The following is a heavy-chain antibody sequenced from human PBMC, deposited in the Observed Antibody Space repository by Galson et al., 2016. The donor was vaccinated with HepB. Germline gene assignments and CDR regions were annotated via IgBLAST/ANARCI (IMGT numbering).Heavy chain of an antibody. D-gene: IGHD6-19*01. Sequence: SLRLSCAASGFTFSSYAMSWVRQAPGKGLEWVSTISGSGATTYVADSVEGRFTMSRDNSKNTLYLQMNSLRVEDTAIYYCAKGGQWLLRGPGWFDPWGQGTLVSVSS. CDR2: ISGSGATT. CDR1: GFTFSSYA. V-gene: IGHV3-23*01. J-gene: IGHJ5*02. CDR3: AKGGQWLLRGPGWFDP.